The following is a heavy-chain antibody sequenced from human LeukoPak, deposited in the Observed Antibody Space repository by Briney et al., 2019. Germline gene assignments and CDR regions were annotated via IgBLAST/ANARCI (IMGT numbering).Heavy chain of an antibody. CDR3: VRQSTGLDY. Sequence: GGSLRLSCAPSGVTFSTHTMHWVRQAPGKGVEWVAVIEADGRNKFHAESVRGRFTISRDNSRNTLYLQLDSLRSEDTAVYYCVRQSTGLDYWGQGTLVTVSS. D-gene: IGHD5/OR15-5a*01. CDR1: GVTFSTHT. V-gene: IGHV3-30*19. J-gene: IGHJ4*02. CDR2: IEADGRNK.